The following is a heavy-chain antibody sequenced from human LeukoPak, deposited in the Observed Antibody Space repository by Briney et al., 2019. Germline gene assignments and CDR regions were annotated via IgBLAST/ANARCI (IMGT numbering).Heavy chain of an antibody. CDR1: GFTFSSYA. Sequence: PGGSLRLSCAASGFTFSSYAMSWVRQAPGKGLEWVSAISGSGGSTYYADSVKGRFTISRDNSKNTLYLQMNSLRAEDTAVYYCAKFGPVPHIWSGYSSYWGQGTLVTVSS. J-gene: IGHJ4*02. CDR3: AKFGPVPHIWSGYSSY. CDR2: ISGSGGST. V-gene: IGHV3-23*01. D-gene: IGHD3-3*02.